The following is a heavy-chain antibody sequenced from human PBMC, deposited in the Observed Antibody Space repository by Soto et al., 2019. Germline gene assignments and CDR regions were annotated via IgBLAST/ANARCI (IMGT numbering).Heavy chain of an antibody. CDR2: IYSGGST. CDR3: ARELLWFGSAPAAFDI. Sequence: GGSLRLSCAASGFTVSSNYMSWVRQAPGKGLEWVSVIYSGGSTYYADSVKGRFTISRDNSKNTLYLQMNSLRAEDTAVYYCARELLWFGSAPAAFDIWGQGTMVTVS. D-gene: IGHD3-10*01. V-gene: IGHV3-66*01. J-gene: IGHJ3*02. CDR1: GFTVSSNY.